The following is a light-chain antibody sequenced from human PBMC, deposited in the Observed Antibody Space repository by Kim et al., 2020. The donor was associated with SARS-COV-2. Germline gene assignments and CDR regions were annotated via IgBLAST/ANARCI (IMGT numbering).Light chain of an antibody. CDR3: GSRDTSGDQWM. J-gene: IGLJ3*02. CDR2: GKN. CDR1: SLRSYY. Sequence: ALGQTVTIPCQGDSLRSYYESWYQQKPGQAPVLIVYGKNSRPSGIPDRFSGSFSGNTASLTITGAQAADEADYYCGSRDTSGDQWMFGGGTQLTVL. V-gene: IGLV3-19*01.